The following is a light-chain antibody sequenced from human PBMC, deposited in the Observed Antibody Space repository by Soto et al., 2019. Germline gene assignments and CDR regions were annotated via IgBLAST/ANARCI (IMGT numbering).Light chain of an antibody. J-gene: IGKJ2*01. CDR1: QVISSW. V-gene: IGKV1-12*01. Sequence: DIQMTQSPSSVSASVGDRVTITCRATQVISSWLAWYQQKPGKAPKLLIYATSNLQSGVPSRFSGSGSGTDFTLTNTSLQPEDFATYYCQQANSFPYTFGQGTKLEIK. CDR2: ATS. CDR3: QQANSFPYT.